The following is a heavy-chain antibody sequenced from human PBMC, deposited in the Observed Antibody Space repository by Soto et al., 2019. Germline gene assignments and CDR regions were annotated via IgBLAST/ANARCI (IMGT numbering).Heavy chain of an antibody. J-gene: IGHJ4*02. D-gene: IGHD3-22*01. CDR1: GFTFDDYA. CDR3: ARGRLDYGDY. Sequence: EVQLVESGGGLVQPGRSLRLSCAASGFTFDDYAMHWVRQAPGKGLEWVSGISWNSGSIGYADSVKGRFTISRDNAKNSLYLQMNSLRAEDTAVYYCARGRLDYGDYWGQGTLVTVSS. V-gene: IGHV3-9*01. CDR2: ISWNSGSI.